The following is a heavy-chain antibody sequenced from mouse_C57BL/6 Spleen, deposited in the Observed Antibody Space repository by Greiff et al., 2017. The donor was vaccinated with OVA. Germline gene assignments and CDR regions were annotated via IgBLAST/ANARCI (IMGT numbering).Heavy chain of an antibody. CDR1: GYAFSSYW. J-gene: IGHJ1*03. V-gene: IGHV1-80*01. D-gene: IGHD2-5*01. CDR3: ARSDYSNSWYFDV. Sequence: VKLMESGAELVKPGASVKISCKASGYAFSSYWMNWVKQRPGKGLEWIGQIYPGDGDTNYNGKFKGKATLTADKSSSTAYMQLSSLTSEDSAVYFCARSDYSNSWYFDVWGTGTTVTVSS. CDR2: IYPGDGDT.